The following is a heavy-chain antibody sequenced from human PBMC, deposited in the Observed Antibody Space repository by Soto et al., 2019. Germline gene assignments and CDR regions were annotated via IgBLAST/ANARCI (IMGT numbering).Heavy chain of an antibody. CDR2: FDAEDGET. CDR1: GYTLTELS. J-gene: IGHJ3*02. CDR3: ARAPPNRITIFGVVMGTFDI. Sequence: GASVKVSCKVSGYTLTELSMHWVRQAPGKGLEWMGGFDAEDGETNYAQKLQGRVTMTTDTSTNTAYMELRSLRSDDTAVYYCARAPPNRITIFGVVMGTFDIWGQGTMVTVSS. V-gene: IGHV1-24*01. D-gene: IGHD3-3*01.